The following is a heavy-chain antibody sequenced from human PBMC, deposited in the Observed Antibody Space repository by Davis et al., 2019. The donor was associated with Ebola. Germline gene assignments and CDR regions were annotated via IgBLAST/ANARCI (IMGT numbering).Heavy chain of an antibody. CDR1: GFTFSRYW. D-gene: IGHD6-13*01. CDR2: INQDGSEK. Sequence: GESLKISCAASGFTFSRYWMSWVRQAPGKGLEWVANINQDGSEKYYVDSVKGRFTISRDNAKNSLYLQMNSLRAEDTAVYYCAKFIAAAGPWGQGTLVTVSS. CDR3: AKFIAAAGP. J-gene: IGHJ4*02. V-gene: IGHV3-7*03.